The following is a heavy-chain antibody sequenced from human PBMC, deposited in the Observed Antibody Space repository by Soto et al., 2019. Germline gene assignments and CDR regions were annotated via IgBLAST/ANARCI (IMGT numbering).Heavy chain of an antibody. D-gene: IGHD3-3*01. CDR2: IYNSGST. CDR3: AREVTIFGVVDNAMDV. Sequence: PSETLSLTCSVSGGSMSSYYWTWIRQPPGKGLEWIGYIYNSGSTNYNPSLRSRVTISLDTSKKQFSLKLSSVTAADTAVYYCAREVTIFGVVDNAMDVWGQGTTVTVSS. J-gene: IGHJ6*02. CDR1: GGSMSSYY. V-gene: IGHV4-59*01.